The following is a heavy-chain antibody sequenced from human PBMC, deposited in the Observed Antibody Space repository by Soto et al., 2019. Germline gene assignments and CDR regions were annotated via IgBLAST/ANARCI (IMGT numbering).Heavy chain of an antibody. CDR1: FGSISIGGYS. CDR3: ARAVGGSYSYYYGMDV. J-gene: IGHJ6*02. Sequence: TGAVSFGSISIGGYSWSWIRQPPWKGLEWIGYIYHSGSTYYNPSLKSRVTISVDRSKNQFSLKLSSVTAADTAVYYCARAVGGSYSYYYGMDVWGQGTTVTVSS. CDR2: IYHSGST. D-gene: IGHD1-26*01. V-gene: IGHV4-30-2*01.